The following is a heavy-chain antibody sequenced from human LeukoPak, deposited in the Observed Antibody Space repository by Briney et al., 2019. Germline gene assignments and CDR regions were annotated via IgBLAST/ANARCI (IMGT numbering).Heavy chain of an antibody. Sequence: GGSLRLSCAASGFTFSSYGMHWVRQAPGKGPEWVAVIWYDGSNKYYADSVKGRFTISRDNSKNTLYLQMNSLRAEDTAVYYCAKGNLVITTAPFDAFDIWGQGTMVTVSS. D-gene: IGHD3-22*01. CDR1: GFTFSSYG. CDR3: AKGNLVITTAPFDAFDI. J-gene: IGHJ3*02. V-gene: IGHV3-30*02. CDR2: IWYDGSNK.